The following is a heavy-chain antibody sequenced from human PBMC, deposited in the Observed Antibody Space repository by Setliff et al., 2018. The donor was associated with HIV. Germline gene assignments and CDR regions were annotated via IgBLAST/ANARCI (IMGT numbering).Heavy chain of an antibody. CDR1: GGSISSGAYY. CDR3: ARDVGLDTSMSDAFDI. Sequence: PSETLSLTCNVSGGSISSGAYYWSWIRQHPGKGLEWIGYIYYSGSTYYNPSLKSRVTISVDTPKNQFSLKLSSVTAADTAVYYCARDVGLDTSMSDAFDIWGQGTMVTVSS. V-gene: IGHV4-31*03. CDR2: IYYSGST. J-gene: IGHJ3*02. D-gene: IGHD5-18*01.